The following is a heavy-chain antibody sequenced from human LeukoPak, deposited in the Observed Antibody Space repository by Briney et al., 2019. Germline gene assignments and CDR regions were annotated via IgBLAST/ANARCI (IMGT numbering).Heavy chain of an antibody. J-gene: IGHJ4*02. V-gene: IGHV4-59*01. CDR3: ARGLWWSGY. CDR1: GGPITSYY. CDR2: TQNSGST. D-gene: IGHD3-3*01. Sequence: SETLSLTCSVSGGPITSYYWSWIRQPPGKGLEWIGNTQNSGSTNYNPSLKSRVTISMDTSKNQFSLRVNSVTAADTAVYYCARGLWWSGYWGQGTLVTVSS.